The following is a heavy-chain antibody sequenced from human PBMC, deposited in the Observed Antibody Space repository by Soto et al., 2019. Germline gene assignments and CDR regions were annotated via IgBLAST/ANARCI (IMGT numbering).Heavy chain of an antibody. J-gene: IGHJ4*02. Sequence: TSETLRLSCAASGFTFSSYSMNWVRQAPGKGLEWVSSISSSSSYIYYADSVKGRFTISRDNAKNSLYLQMNSLRAEDTAVYYCARVRYTVTTDYWGQGTLVTVSS. V-gene: IGHV3-21*01. D-gene: IGHD4-17*01. CDR2: ISSSSSYI. CDR1: GFTFSSYS. CDR3: ARVRYTVTTDY.